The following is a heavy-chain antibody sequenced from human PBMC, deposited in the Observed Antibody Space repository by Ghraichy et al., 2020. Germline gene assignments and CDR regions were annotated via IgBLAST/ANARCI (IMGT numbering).Heavy chain of an antibody. CDR2: IYYSGST. CDR3: ARTGGTDYDFWSGYLYYFDY. D-gene: IGHD3-3*01. Sequence: SETLSLTCTVSGGSVSSGSYYWSWIRQPPGKGLEWIGYIYYSGSTNYNPSLKSRVTISVDTSKNQFSLKLSSVTAADTAVYYCARTGGTDYDFWSGYLYYFDYWGQGTLVTVSS. V-gene: IGHV4-61*01. CDR1: GGSVSSGSYY. J-gene: IGHJ4*02.